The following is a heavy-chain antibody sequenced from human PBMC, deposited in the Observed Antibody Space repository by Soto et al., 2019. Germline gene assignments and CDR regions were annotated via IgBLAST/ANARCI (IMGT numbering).Heavy chain of an antibody. CDR2: LSYDGSNK. D-gene: IGHD3-22*01. J-gene: IGHJ6*02. Sequence: PGGSLRRSCSTSAFTFSSYSMHWVRQAPGKGLAWVAVLSYDGSNKYYADSVKGRFTISRDNSKNTLYLQMNSLRAEDTAVYYCAGDYYDSSGYRPAPYYYYGMDVWGQGT. CDR3: AGDYYDSSGYRPAPYYYYGMDV. CDR1: AFTFSSYS. V-gene: IGHV3-30-3*01.